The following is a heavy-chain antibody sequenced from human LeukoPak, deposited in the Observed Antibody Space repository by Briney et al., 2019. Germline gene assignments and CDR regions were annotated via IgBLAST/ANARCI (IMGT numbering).Heavy chain of an antibody. D-gene: IGHD5-18*01. CDR1: VGSLSSGGFY. Sequence: PSETLSLPCTVSVGSLSSGGFYWSWIRQPPGKGLGWVGDIYYSGSTYYNPSLKSRVTISVDTSKNQFSLKLSSVTAADTAVYYCARERDLGYSYGTTLFDYWGQGTLVTVSS. J-gene: IGHJ4*02. CDR3: ARERDLGYSYGTTLFDY. CDR2: IYYSGST. V-gene: IGHV4-31*03.